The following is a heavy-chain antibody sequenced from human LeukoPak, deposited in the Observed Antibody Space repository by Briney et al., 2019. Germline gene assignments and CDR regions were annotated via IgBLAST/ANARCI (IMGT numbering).Heavy chain of an antibody. D-gene: IGHD3-16*02. CDR1: GYFISSGYY. Sequence: SSETLSLTCTVSGYFISSGYYWGWIRQSPGKGLEWIGTISHYGSTDYNPSLKSRVTISLDTSKNQFSLKLSSVTAADTAVYYCARVALSAWNAVDIWGQGTMVTVSS. CDR3: ARVALSAWNAVDI. V-gene: IGHV4-38-2*02. CDR2: ISHYGST. J-gene: IGHJ3*02.